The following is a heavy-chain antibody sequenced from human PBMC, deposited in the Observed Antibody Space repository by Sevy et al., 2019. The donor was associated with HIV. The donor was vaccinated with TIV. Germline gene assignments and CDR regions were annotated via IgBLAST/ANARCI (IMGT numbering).Heavy chain of an antibody. V-gene: IGHV3-49*04. J-gene: IGHJ4*02. Sequence: GGSLRLSCTGSGFTFGDYAVSWVRQAPGKGLEWVGLIRSKIFGGTTEFAASVKGRFTISRDDSKSIAYLEMNSLKSEDTAVYYCTRDQWQQVVRPQCDYWGQGTLVTVSS. CDR1: GFTFGDYA. CDR2: IRSKIFGGTT. CDR3: TRDQWQQVVRPQCDY. D-gene: IGHD6-13*01.